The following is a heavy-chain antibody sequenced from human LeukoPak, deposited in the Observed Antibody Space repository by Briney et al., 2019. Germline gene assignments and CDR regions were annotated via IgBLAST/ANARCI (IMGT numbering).Heavy chain of an antibody. D-gene: IGHD3-3*01. V-gene: IGHV1-24*01. Sequence: ASVKVSCKVSGYTLTELSMHWVRQAPGKGLEWMGGFDPEDGETIYAQKFQGRVTMTEDTSTDTAYMELSSLRSEDTALYYCATTIFGVVTQFDYWGQGTLVTVSS. J-gene: IGHJ4*02. CDR3: ATTIFGVVTQFDY. CDR2: FDPEDGET. CDR1: GYTLTELS.